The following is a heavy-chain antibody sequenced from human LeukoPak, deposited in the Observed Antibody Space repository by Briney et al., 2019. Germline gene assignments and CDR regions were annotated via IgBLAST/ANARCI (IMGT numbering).Heavy chain of an antibody. J-gene: IGHJ4*02. V-gene: IGHV4-34*01. CDR3: ARGQFQRDY. CDR2: INHSGRT. CDR1: GGSFSGYY. D-gene: IGHD5-24*01. Sequence: PSETLSLTCAVYGGSFSGYYWDWIRQPPGKGLEWIGEINHSGRTKYNPSLKSRVTISVDTSKHQFSLILSSVTAADAAVYYCARGQFQRDYWGQGTLVTVSS.